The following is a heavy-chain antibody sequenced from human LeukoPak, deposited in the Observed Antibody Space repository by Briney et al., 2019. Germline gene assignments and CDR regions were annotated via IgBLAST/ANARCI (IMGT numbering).Heavy chain of an antibody. CDR1: GLTFSSYA. J-gene: IGHJ5*02. CDR3: VKDASQFGSGWNWFDP. D-gene: IGHD6-19*01. V-gene: IGHV3-64D*06. Sequence: PGRSLRLSCSASGLTFSSYAMHWVRQAPGKGLEYVSGMSRNGGNTYYADSVKGRFTISRDNSKNTVYLQMSSLRAEDTAVYYCVKDASQFGSGWNWFDPWGQGTLVTVSS. CDR2: MSRNGGNT.